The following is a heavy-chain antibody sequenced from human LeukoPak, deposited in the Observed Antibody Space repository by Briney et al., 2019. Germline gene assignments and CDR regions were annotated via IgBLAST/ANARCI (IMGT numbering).Heavy chain of an antibody. J-gene: IGHJ3*02. CDR1: RFTFSSYA. V-gene: IGHV3-30-3*01. CDR2: ISYDGSNK. CDR3: TRVGYCATTSCRTAFDI. D-gene: IGHD2-2*01. Sequence: GRSLRLSCAASRFTFSSYAMHWVRQAPGKGLEWVAVISYDGSNKYYADSVKGRFTISRDNSKNTLYLQMNSLRAEDTAVYFCTRVGYCATTSCRTAFDIWGQGTMVTVSS.